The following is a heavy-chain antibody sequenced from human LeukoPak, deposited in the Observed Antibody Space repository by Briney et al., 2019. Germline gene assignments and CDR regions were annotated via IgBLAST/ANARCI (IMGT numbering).Heavy chain of an antibody. CDR2: INPSGGST. Sequence: ASVKVSCKASANNFNSYYIHWVRQAPGQGLEWMGIINPSGGSTSYAQNFQGRVTMTRDTSTSTVYMELNSLRSEDTAVYYCARAVDTSTWINFDYWGQGTLLTASS. CDR1: ANNFNSYY. J-gene: IGHJ4*02. CDR3: ARAVDTSTWINFDY. D-gene: IGHD6-13*01. V-gene: IGHV1-46*02.